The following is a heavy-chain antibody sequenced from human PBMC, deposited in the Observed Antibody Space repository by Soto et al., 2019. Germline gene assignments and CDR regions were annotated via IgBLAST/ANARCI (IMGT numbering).Heavy chain of an antibody. V-gene: IGHV3-23*01. D-gene: IGHD6-19*01. CDR2: ISGSGGST. CDR1: GFTFSSYA. Sequence: DVQLLESGGGLVQPGGSLRLSCAASGFTFSSYAMSWVRQAPGKGLELVSAISGSGGSTYYADSVKGRFTISRDNSNNTLYLQMNSMRAEDTAVYYCAKEGYSSGWYDYWGQGTLVTVSS. J-gene: IGHJ4*02. CDR3: AKEGYSSGWYDY.